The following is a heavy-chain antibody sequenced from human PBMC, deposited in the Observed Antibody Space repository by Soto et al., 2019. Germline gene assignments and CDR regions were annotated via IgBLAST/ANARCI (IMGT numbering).Heavy chain of an antibody. CDR2: IYYSGST. V-gene: IGHV4-61*01. CDR1: GGSVSSGSYY. J-gene: IGHJ4*02. D-gene: IGHD6-19*01. CDR3: AREGDSSGWSGYFDY. Sequence: QVQLQESGPGLVKPSETLSLTCTVSGGSVSSGSYYWSWIRQPPGKGLEWIGYIYYSGSTNYNPSLKSRVTISVDTSKNQFSLKLSSVTAADTAVYYCAREGDSSGWSGYFDYWGQGTLVTVSS.